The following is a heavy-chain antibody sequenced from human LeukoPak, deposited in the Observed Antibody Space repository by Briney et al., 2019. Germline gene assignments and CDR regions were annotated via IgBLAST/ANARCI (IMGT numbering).Heavy chain of an antibody. CDR3: AADQWLDNSY. J-gene: IGHJ4*02. D-gene: IGHD6-19*01. Sequence: GGSLTLSCAASGCTFSSYWMSWVRQAPGKGLEWVANIKQDGSEKYYVDSVKGRFTISRDNAKNSLYLQMNSLRAEDTAVYYCAADQWLDNSYWGQGTLVTVSS. V-gene: IGHV3-7*01. CDR1: GCTFSSYW. CDR2: IKQDGSEK.